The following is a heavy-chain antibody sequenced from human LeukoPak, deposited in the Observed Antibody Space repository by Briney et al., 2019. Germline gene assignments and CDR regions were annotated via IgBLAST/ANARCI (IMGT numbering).Heavy chain of an antibody. D-gene: IGHD3-3*01. J-gene: IGHJ6*02. V-gene: IGHV3-48*03. CDR1: GFTFSSYE. Sequence: GGSLRLSCAASGFTFSSYERNWVRQAPGKGLEWVSYISSSGSTIYYADSVKGRFTISRDNAKNSLYLQVNSLRAEDTAVYYCARALLPVRFLGYYGMDVWGQGTTVTASS. CDR2: ISSSGSTI. CDR3: ARALLPVRFLGYYGMDV.